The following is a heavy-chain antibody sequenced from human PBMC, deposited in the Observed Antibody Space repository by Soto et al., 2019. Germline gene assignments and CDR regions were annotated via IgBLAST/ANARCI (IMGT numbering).Heavy chain of an antibody. CDR1: GFTFSTYA. CDR3: AHGATSSWYGGHSDC. D-gene: IGHD6-13*01. J-gene: IGHJ4*02. V-gene: IGHV3-23*01. CDR2: ISGSGGST. Sequence: EVQQLESGGGLVQPGGSLRLSCAASGFTFSTYAMNWVRQAPGKGLEWVSAISGSGGSTYYADSVRGRFTISRDNSKNTLYVQMNSLSAEDTAVYYCAHGATSSWYGGHSDCWGQGTLVTVSS.